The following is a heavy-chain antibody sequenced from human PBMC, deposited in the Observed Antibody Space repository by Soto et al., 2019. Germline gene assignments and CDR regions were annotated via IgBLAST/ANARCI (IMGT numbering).Heavy chain of an antibody. CDR2: IYYSGST. CDR1: GGSISSSSYY. Sequence: SETLSLTCTVSGGSISSSSYYWGWIRQPPGKGLEWIGSIYYSGSTYYNPSLKSRVTISVDTSKNQFSLKLSSVTAADTAVYYCARPSRPGYYGMDVWGQGTTVTVSS. V-gene: IGHV4-39*01. J-gene: IGHJ6*02. CDR3: ARPSRPGYYGMDV.